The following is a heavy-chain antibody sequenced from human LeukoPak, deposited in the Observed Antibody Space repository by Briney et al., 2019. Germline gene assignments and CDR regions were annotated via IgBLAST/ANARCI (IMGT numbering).Heavy chain of an antibody. D-gene: IGHD1-26*01. CDR3: ATGSPAFDY. Sequence: GRSLRLSCAASGFTFSSYAMYWVRQAPGKGLEWVAVISYDGSNEDYADSVKDRFTISRDNSKNTLYLQMNSLRAEDTAVYYCATGSPAFDYWGQGTLVTVSS. CDR2: ISYDGSNE. CDR1: GFTFSSYA. V-gene: IGHV3-30-3*01. J-gene: IGHJ4*02.